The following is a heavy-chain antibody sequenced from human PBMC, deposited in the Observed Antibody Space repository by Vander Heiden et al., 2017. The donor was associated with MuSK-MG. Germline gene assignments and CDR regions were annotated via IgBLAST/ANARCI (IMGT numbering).Heavy chain of an antibody. CDR2: IYYSGST. D-gene: IGHD5-18*01. J-gene: IGHJ6*03. V-gene: IGHV4-59*01. CDR1: GGSISSYY. Sequence: QVQLQESGPGLVKPSETLSLTCTVSGGSISSYYWSWIRQPPGKGLEWIGYIYYSGSTNYNPSLKSRVTISVDTSKNQFSLKLSSVTAADTAVYYCARSYSYGLYYYYYYMDVWGKGTTVTVSS. CDR3: ARSYSYGLYYYYYYMDV.